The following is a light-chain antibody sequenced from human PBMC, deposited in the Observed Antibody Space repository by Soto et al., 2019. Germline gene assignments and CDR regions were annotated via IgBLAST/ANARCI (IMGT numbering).Light chain of an antibody. CDR1: SGSVSTSYY. V-gene: IGLV8-61*01. Sequence: QTVVTQEPSFSVSPGRTVTLTCGLSSGSVSTSYYPSRYQQTPGQAPRTLIYSTNTRSSGVPDRFSGSILGNKAALTITGAQADDESDYYCVLYMGSGIWVFGGGTKLTVL. CDR3: VLYMGSGIWV. J-gene: IGLJ3*02. CDR2: STN.